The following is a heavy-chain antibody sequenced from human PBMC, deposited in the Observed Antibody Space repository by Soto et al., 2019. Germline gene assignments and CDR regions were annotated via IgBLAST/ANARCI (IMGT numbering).Heavy chain of an antibody. CDR2: IFHTGST. J-gene: IGHJ6*02. Sequence: TLSLTCTVSGGSISTNNFYWAWLRQTPGKGLEWIGRIFHTGSTSYYNPSLKSRVTISVDTSKNQFSLKLSSVTAADTAVYYCARHSSSSFYYYALDVWGLGT. V-gene: IGHV4-39*01. CDR3: ARHSSSSFYYYALDV. CDR1: GGSISTNNFY. D-gene: IGHD6-6*01.